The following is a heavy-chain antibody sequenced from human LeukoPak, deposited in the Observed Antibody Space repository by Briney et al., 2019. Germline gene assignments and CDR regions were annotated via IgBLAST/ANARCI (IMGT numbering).Heavy chain of an antibody. CDR1: GFPFRDYY. CDR2: ISSSGTTI. CDR3: ARGGVY. V-gene: IGHV3-11*04. J-gene: IGHJ4*02. D-gene: IGHD1-26*01. Sequence: AGAYPGLSRGAAGFPFRDYYMCWWRQDPGKGLEWVSYISSSGTTIHYADSVKGRFTISRDNAKNSLYLQMNSLRTEDTALYNCARGGVYWGQGILVTVSS.